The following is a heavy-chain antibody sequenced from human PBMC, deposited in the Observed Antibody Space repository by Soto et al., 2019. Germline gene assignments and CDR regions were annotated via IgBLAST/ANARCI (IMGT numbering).Heavy chain of an antibody. Sequence: EVQLVESGGGLVQPGGSLRLSCAAPGFTFSSYSMNWVRQAPGKGLEWVSYISSSSSTIYYADSVKGRFTISRDNAKNSLYLQMNSLRDEDTAVYYCASKSYSSSWPNYYYGMDVWGQGTTVTVSS. CDR2: ISSSSSTI. CDR1: GFTFSSYS. V-gene: IGHV3-48*02. J-gene: IGHJ6*02. CDR3: ASKSYSSSWPNYYYGMDV. D-gene: IGHD6-13*01.